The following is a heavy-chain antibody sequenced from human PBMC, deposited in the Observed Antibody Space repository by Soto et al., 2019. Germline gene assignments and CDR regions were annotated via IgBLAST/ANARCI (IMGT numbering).Heavy chain of an antibody. CDR2: IYQSGSA. D-gene: IGHD6-25*01. CDR3: ASTSRAAPGTGLDS. V-gene: IGHV4-38-2*01. CDR1: GYSISSGYY. J-gene: IGHJ4*02. Sequence: SETLSLTCAVSGYSISSGYYWGWIRQPPGKGLEWIGSIYQSGSAMYNPSFKSRVIISLETSKNQFSLTLTSLTAADSAVYYCASTSRAAPGTGLDSWGQGALVTVSS.